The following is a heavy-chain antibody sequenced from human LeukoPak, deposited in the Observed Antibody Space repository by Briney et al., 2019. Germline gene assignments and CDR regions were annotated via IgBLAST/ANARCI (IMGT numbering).Heavy chain of an antibody. CDR2: IRYDGSNK. J-gene: IGHJ4*02. V-gene: IGHV3-30*02. CDR1: GFTFSYNG. Sequence: PEGSLRLSCVASGFTFSYNGMHWVRQAPGKGLEWVAFIRYDGSNKYYADSVKDRFTISRDNSKNTLYLQMNSLRDEDTAVYYCAKDRDTGIGAYSWGYFDYWGQGTLVTVSS. CDR3: AKDRDTGIGAYSWGYFDY. D-gene: IGHD5-18*01.